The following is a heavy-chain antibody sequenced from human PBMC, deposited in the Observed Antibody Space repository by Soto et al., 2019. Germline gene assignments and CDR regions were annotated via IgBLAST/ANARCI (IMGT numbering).Heavy chain of an antibody. J-gene: IGHJ5*02. Sequence: QITLKESGPTLVKPTQTLTLTCTFSGFSLSSSGVAVGWIRQPPGNALEWLAVVYWNDDKYYSPSLKSRLTINKDTSKHQVDLRLTNMDPVDTATYYCEHRRGDFPMCWFGPWGQGTQVTVSS. CDR2: VYWNDDK. CDR3: EHRRGDFPMCWFGP. CDR1: GFSLSSSGVA. D-gene: IGHD3-10*02. V-gene: IGHV2-5*01.